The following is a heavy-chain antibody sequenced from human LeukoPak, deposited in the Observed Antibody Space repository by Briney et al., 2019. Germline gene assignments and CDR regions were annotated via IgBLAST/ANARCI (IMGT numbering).Heavy chain of an antibody. CDR2: INSDGSDT. Sequence: GGSLRLSCAVSGFTFSSYWMHWVRQAPGKGLVWVSHINSDGSDTNYAGSVKGRFTISRDNRKNTFYLQVNTLRAEDTAVYYCARGGMYNWNPVDYWGKGTLVTVSS. CDR1: GFTFSSYW. D-gene: IGHD1-20*01. V-gene: IGHV3-74*01. J-gene: IGHJ4*02. CDR3: ARGGMYNWNPVDY.